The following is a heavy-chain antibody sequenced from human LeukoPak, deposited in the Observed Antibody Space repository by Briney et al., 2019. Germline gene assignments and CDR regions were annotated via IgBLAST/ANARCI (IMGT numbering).Heavy chain of an antibody. V-gene: IGHV3-53*01. Sequence: GGSLRLSCATSGFTFSNFWMSWVRQAPGKGLEWVSVIYSGGSTYYADSVKGRFTISRDNSKNTLYLQMNSLRAEDTAVYYRARSYYYDSSDGYWGQGTLVTVSS. CDR2: IYSGGST. D-gene: IGHD3-22*01. J-gene: IGHJ4*02. CDR3: ARSYYYDSSDGY. CDR1: GFTFSNFW.